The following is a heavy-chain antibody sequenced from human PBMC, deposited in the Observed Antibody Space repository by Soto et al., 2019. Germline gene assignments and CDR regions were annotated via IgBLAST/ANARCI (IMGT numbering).Heavy chain of an antibody. V-gene: IGHV1-18*01. D-gene: IGHD3-22*01. Sequence: QVQLVQSGAEVKKPGASVKVSCKASGYTFTSYGISWVRQAPGQGLEWMGWISAYNGNTNYAQKLQGRVTMTTDTPXXTXYXXLRSLRSDDTAVYYCARDYYDSSAPYYYYYYGMDVWGQGTTVTVSS. CDR2: ISAYNGNT. CDR1: GYTFTSYG. J-gene: IGHJ6*02. CDR3: ARDYYDSSAPYYYYYYGMDV.